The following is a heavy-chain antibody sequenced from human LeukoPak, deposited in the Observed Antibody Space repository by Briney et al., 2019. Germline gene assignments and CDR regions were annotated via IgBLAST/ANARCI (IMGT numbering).Heavy chain of an antibody. CDR3: ARGGYILTANWFDP. Sequence: GGSLRLSCAASGFTFSDYYMTWIRQAPGKGLEWVSSISGSGSPIYYADSVKGRFTISRDNAKKSLYLQMNSLRAEDTAVYYCARGGYILTANWFDPWGQGTLVTVSS. CDR2: ISGSGSPI. J-gene: IGHJ5*02. CDR1: GFTFSDYY. V-gene: IGHV3-11*01. D-gene: IGHD3-9*01.